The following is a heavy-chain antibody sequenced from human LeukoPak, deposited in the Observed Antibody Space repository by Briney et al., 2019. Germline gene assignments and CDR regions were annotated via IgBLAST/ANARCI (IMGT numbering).Heavy chain of an antibody. V-gene: IGHV4-31*03. J-gene: IGHJ4*02. CDR3: ARRNPVQGYFDY. Sequence: SETLSLTCSLSGGSISTGGYYWSWIRQHPVKGLEWIGYIYYSGSTFYNPSLNTRSTVSFDTSKNQFSLKVSSVTAADSAVYYCARRNPVQGYFDYWGQGALVTVSS. CDR2: IYYSGST. CDR1: GGSISTGGYY.